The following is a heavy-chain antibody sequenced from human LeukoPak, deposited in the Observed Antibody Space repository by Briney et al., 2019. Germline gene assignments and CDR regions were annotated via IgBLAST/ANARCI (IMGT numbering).Heavy chain of an antibody. D-gene: IGHD3-3*01. CDR3: AKGSRITIFSNWFDP. CDR1: GFTFSSYA. CDR2: ISGSGGST. Sequence: GGSLRLSCAASGFTFSSYAMSWVRQAPRRGLEWVSAISGSGGSTYYADSVKGRFTISRDNSKNTLYLQMNSLRAEDTAVYYCAKGSRITIFSNWFDPWGQGTLVTVSS. J-gene: IGHJ5*02. V-gene: IGHV3-23*01.